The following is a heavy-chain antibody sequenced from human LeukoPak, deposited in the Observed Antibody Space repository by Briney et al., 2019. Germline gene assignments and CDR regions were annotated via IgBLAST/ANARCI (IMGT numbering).Heavy chain of an antibody. J-gene: IGHJ4*02. D-gene: IGHD3-22*01. V-gene: IGHV1-18*01. CDR1: GYTFTNYG. CDR2: ISGYNGNT. CDR3: ARDGHRMYYYESSVYRFDY. Sequence: GASVKVSCKASGYTFTNYGISWVRQAPGQGLEWMGWISGYNGNTNYAQKFQGKVTMTRDTSTSTAYMELRSLRSDDTAVYYCARDGHRMYYYESSVYRFDYWGQGTLVTVSS.